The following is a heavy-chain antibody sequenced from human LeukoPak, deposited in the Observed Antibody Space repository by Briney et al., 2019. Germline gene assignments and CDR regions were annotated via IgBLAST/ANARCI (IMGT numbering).Heavy chain of an antibody. Sequence: GGSLRLSCTASGFTFSTYAMRWVRQAPGKGLEWVSSISPSGDNTYYADSVKGRFTISRDNSKNTVYLQMNSLTAEDTAVYYCAKGARNTAPDYWGQGTLVTVSS. CDR2: ISPSGDNT. V-gene: IGHV3-23*01. CDR1: GFTFSTYA. CDR3: AKGARNTAPDY. D-gene: IGHD5-18*01. J-gene: IGHJ4*02.